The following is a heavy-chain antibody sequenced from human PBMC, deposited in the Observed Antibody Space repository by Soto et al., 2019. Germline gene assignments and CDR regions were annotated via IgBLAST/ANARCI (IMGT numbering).Heavy chain of an antibody. D-gene: IGHD3-22*01. CDR1: GYTFTGYY. J-gene: IGHJ4*02. CDR2: INPNSGGT. Sequence: ASVKVSCKASGYTFTGYYMHWVRQAPGQGLEWMGWINPNSGGTNYAQKFQGRVTMTRDTSISTAYMELSRLRSDDTAVYYCARVKYYYDSSGPGDYWGQGPLVTVSS. CDR3: ARVKYYYDSSGPGDY. V-gene: IGHV1-2*02.